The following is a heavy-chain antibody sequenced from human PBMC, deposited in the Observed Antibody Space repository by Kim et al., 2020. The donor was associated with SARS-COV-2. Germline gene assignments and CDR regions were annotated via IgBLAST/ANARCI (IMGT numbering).Heavy chain of an antibody. CDR1: GFTVSSNY. CDR3: AREVVGYSRGWYYFDY. Sequence: GGSLRLSCAASGFTVSSNYMSWVRQAPGKGLEWVSVIYSGGSTYYADSVKGRFTISRENSKNTLYLQTNSLRAEDTAVYYCAREVVGYSRGWYYFDYWGQGTLIPPSS. D-gene: IGHD6-19*01. V-gene: IGHV3-66*01. J-gene: IGHJ4*02. CDR2: IYSGGST.